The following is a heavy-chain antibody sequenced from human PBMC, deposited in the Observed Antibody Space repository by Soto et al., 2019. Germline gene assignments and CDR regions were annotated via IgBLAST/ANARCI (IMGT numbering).Heavy chain of an antibody. V-gene: IGHV4-59*08. CDR1: GGFFSPYS. Sequence: SENLCLTNTGSGGFFSPYSGSWFRQSPGKGLEWVGYIYYGGTTSYNPSLMSRVTISLETSKSQFSLRLTSVTAADTAVYYCARLGRYYQSLDSWGPGTLVTVS. J-gene: IGHJ5*01. D-gene: IGHD3-10*01. CDR2: IYYGGTT. CDR3: ARLGRYYQSLDS.